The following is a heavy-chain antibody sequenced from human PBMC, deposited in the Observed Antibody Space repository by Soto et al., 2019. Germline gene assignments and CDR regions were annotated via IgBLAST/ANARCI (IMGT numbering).Heavy chain of an antibody. V-gene: IGHV1-18*01. J-gene: IGHJ5*02. D-gene: IGHD6-13*01. CDR3: AGDPRIATINWFDP. CDR2: ISAHNGNT. CDR1: GYTFTSYG. Sequence: ASVKVSCKASGYTFTSYGISWVRQAPGQGLEWMGWISAHNGNTKYAQKLQGRVTMTTDTSTSTAYMELRSLRSDDTAVYYCAGDPRIATINWFDPWGQGTLVTVSS.